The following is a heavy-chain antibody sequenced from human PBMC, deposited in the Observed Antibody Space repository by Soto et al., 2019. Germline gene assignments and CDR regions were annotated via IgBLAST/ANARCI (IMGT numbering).Heavy chain of an antibody. CDR3: ARETYGDYSGY. Sequence: QVQLVQSGAEVKKPGPSVKVSCKASGGTFSSYSINWVRQAPGQGLEWMGRITRILGIANYAQKFQGRVTITADKATSTAYMELSSLRSEDTAVYYCARETYGDYSGYWGQGALVTVSS. CDR1: GGTFSSYS. V-gene: IGHV1-69*08. D-gene: IGHD4-17*01. J-gene: IGHJ4*02. CDR2: ITRILGIA.